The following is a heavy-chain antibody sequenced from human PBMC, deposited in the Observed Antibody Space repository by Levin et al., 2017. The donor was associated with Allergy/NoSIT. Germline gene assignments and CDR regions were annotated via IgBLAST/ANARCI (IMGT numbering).Heavy chain of an antibody. CDR2: IYSSGSA. V-gene: IGHV4-61*02. Sequence: LRLSCKVSGGSISSGSYYWSWIRQPAAKGLEWIGRIYSSGSANYNPSLESRVTISVDTSKNQFSLKLSSVTAADTAVYYCARAEVGSEHWGQGTLVTVSS. D-gene: IGHD3-10*01. CDR3: ARAEVGSEH. J-gene: IGHJ4*02. CDR1: GGSISSGSYY.